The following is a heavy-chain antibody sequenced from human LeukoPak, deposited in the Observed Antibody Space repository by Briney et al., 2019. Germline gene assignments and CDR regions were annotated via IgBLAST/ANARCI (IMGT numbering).Heavy chain of an antibody. CDR2: INPNSGGT. CDR3: ARDSMSNWFDP. CDR1: GYTFTSYA. Sequence: GASVKVSCKASGYTFTSYAMNWVRQAPGQGLEWMGWINPNSGGTNYAQKFQGRVTMTRDTSISTAYMELSRLRSDDTAVYYCARDSMSNWFDPWGQGTLVTVSS. V-gene: IGHV1-2*02. J-gene: IGHJ5*02.